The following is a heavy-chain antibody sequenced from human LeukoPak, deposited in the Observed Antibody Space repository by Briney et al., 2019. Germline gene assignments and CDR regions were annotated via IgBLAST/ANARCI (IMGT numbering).Heavy chain of an antibody. CDR2: ISGSGGST. V-gene: IGHV3-23*01. J-gene: IGHJ3*02. D-gene: IGHD2-15*01. CDR3: AKIVVVVAATHDAFDI. CDR1: GFTFRSYA. Sequence: GGSLRLSCAASGFTFRSYAMSWVRQAPGKGLEWVSAISGSGGSTYYADSVKGRFTISRDNSKNTLYLQMNSLRAEDTAVYYCAKIVVVVAATHDAFDIWGQGTMVTVSS.